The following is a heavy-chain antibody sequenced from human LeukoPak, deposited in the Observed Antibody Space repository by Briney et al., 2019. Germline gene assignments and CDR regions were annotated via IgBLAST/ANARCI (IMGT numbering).Heavy chain of an antibody. CDR2: ISEDGSTT. D-gene: IGHD5-18*01. Sequence: PGGSLRLSCAASGFTFSSNWMHWVRQAPGKGLVWVSRISEDGSTTNYADSVKGRFTISRDNSKNTLYLQMNSLRAEDTAVYYCARAPGYGFFDYWGQGTLVTVSS. CDR1: GFTFSSNW. CDR3: ARAPGYGFFDY. J-gene: IGHJ4*02. V-gene: IGHV3-74*01.